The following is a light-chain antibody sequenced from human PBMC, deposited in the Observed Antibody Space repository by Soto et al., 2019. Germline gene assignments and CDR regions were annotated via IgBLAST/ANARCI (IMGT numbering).Light chain of an antibody. CDR2: DAS. Sequence: QSALTQPASVSGSPGQSITISCTGAVSEVAGYTYVSWYQQHPGKGPKVIIYDASNRPSGVSNRFSGSKSGTTASLTISGLQAEDEADYYCSPFTSILGLFGGGTKVTVL. CDR3: SPFTSILGL. J-gene: IGLJ2*01. CDR1: VSEVAGYTY. V-gene: IGLV2-14*03.